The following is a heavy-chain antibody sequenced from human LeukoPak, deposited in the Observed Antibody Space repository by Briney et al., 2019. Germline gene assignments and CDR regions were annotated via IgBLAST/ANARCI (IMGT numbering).Heavy chain of an antibody. CDR2: IYYSGST. CDR1: GGSISSGGYY. Sequence: SQTLSLTCTVSGGSISSGGYYWSWIRQHPGKGLEWIGYIYYSGSTYHNPSLKSRVTISVDTSKNQFSLKLSSVTAADTAVYYCARDRALGYCSSTSCYYYGMDVWGQGTTVTVSS. CDR3: ARDRALGYCSSTSCYYYGMDV. J-gene: IGHJ6*02. D-gene: IGHD2-2*01. V-gene: IGHV4-31*03.